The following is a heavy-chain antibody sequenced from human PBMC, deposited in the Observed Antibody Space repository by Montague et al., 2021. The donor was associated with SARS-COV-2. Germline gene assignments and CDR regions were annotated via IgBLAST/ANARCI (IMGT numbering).Heavy chain of an antibody. D-gene: IGHD1-26*01. Sequence: SETLSLTCVVYGDSFSTYNWWTLVRLPAEEGLGSVGKNYRTRSTKYKPSLKSLIIIADDKCWNQFSLRLTSVTAADTAIYYCARKGGGRSDLAYWGQGTLVTVSS. CDR1: GDSFSTYNW. CDR3: ARKGGGRSDLAY. CDR2: NYRTRST. V-gene: IGHV4/OR15-8*01. J-gene: IGHJ4*02.